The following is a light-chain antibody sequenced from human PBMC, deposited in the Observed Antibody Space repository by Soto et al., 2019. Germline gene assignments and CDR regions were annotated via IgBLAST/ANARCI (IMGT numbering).Light chain of an antibody. Sequence: QSVLTQPRSVSGSPGQSVTISCTATGSDVGDSNHVSWYQLHPGKAPKLMIYEVNNRPSGVPDRFSGSKSGSTASLTISGLQAEDEAEYYCCLSPGSLTWLFGGGTKVTVL. CDR3: CLSPGSLTWL. V-gene: IGLV2-11*01. CDR2: EVN. J-gene: IGLJ3*02. CDR1: GSDVGDSNH.